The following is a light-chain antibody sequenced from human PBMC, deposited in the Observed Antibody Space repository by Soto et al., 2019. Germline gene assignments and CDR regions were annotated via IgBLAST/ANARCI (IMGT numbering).Light chain of an antibody. CDR2: SNN. CDR1: SSNIGSNT. CDR3: AAWDDSLNASYV. J-gene: IGLJ1*01. Sequence: QSVLTQPPSASGTPGQRVTISCSGSSSNIGSNTVNWYQQLPGTAPKLLIYSNNQRPSGVPDRFSGSKSGTSASLAISGLQSEDEADYYCAAWDDSLNASYVFG. V-gene: IGLV1-44*01.